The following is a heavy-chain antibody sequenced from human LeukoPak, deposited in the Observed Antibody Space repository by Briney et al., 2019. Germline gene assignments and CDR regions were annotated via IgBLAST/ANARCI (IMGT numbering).Heavy chain of an antibody. Sequence: GGSLRLSCAASGFTFSSYSMNWVRQAPGKGLEWVGRIKSKADGETIDYAAPVKGRFAFSRDDSKNMLYLQMNSLKSEDTAVYYCSTLTSRGLSDSWGQGTLVTVSS. D-gene: IGHD1-20*01. CDR2: IKSKADGETI. CDR1: GFTFSSYS. CDR3: STLTSRGLSDS. J-gene: IGHJ4*02. V-gene: IGHV3-15*07.